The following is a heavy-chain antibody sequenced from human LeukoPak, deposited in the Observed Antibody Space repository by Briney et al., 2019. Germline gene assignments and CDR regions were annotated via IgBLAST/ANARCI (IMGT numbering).Heavy chain of an antibody. D-gene: IGHD3-22*01. J-gene: IGHJ4*02. CDR1: GFTVSSNY. Sequence: GGSLRLSCAASGFTVSSNYMSWVRQAPGKGLEWVSVIYSGGYTYYADSVKGRFTISRDNSSNTLYLQMNSLRPEDTAVYYCARGIEVVVMGSYYFDYWGQGTLVTVSS. CDR2: IYSGGYT. CDR3: ARGIEVVVMGSYYFDY. V-gene: IGHV3-66*01.